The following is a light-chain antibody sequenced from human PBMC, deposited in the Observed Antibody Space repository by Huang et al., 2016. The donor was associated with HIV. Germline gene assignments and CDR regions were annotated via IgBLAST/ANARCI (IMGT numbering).Light chain of an antibody. CDR2: DAS. J-gene: IGKJ5*01. V-gene: IGKV3-11*01. CDR3: QQRSTPIT. Sequence: EIVLTQSPATLSLSPGERATLSCRVSESVSRFLHWYQQKPGQAPRLLIYDASNRATGIPARFSGSGSGTDFTLTISSLEPEDFAVYYCQQRSTPITFGQGTRLEIK. CDR1: ESVSRF.